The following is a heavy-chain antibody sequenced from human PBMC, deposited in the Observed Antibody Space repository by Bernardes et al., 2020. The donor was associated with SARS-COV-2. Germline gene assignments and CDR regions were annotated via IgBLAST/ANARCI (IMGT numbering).Heavy chain of an antibody. Sequence: GGSLRLSCAASGFTFNTYGMHWVRQAPGKGLEWVAVIWYDGSNKYYGDSVKGRFTISRDNSKNTLYLQMNSLRAEDTAVYYCARGGYCSGGSCPLDWFDPWGQGTLVTVSS. D-gene: IGHD2-15*01. CDR3: ARGGYCSGGSCPLDWFDP. CDR2: IWYDGSNK. CDR1: GFTFNTYG. J-gene: IGHJ5*02. V-gene: IGHV3-33*01.